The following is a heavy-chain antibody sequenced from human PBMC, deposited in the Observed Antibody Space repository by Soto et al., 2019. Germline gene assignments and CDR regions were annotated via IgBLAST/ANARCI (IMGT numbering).Heavy chain of an antibody. CDR1: GGSISSYY. D-gene: IGHD6-19*01. J-gene: IGHJ4*02. V-gene: IGHV4-59*01. CDR3: ARVEPVAAPRTAFGFDY. Sequence: PSETLSLTCTVSGGSISSYYWSWIRQPPGKGLEWIGYIYYSGSTNYNPSLKSRVTISVDTSKNQFSLKLSSVTAADTAVYYCARVEPVAAPRTAFGFDYWGQGTLVTVSS. CDR2: IYYSGST.